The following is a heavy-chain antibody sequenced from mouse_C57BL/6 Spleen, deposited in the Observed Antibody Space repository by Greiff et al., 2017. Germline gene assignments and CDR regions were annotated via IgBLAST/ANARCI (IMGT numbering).Heavy chain of an antibody. J-gene: IGHJ4*01. V-gene: IGHV6-6*01. CDR3: TRPPLTTVVDYYAMDY. CDR1: GFTFSDAW. Sequence: EVKLVESGGGLVQPGGSMKLSCAASGFTFSDAWMDWVRQSPEKGLEWVAEIRNKANNHATYYAESVKGRFTISRDDSKSSVYLQMNSLRAEDTGIYYCTRPPLTTVVDYYAMDYWGQGTSVTVSS. D-gene: IGHD1-1*01. CDR2: IRNKANNHAT.